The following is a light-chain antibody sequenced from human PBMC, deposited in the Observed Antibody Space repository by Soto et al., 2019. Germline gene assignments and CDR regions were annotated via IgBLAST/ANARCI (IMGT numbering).Light chain of an antibody. Sequence: DIQMTQSPSSLSASVGDRVTITCRASQXXRTYLNWXQQKSGKAPKLLIYAASSLQXGVPSXFSGSXXXXXFTLTXSSLXPEAXETYYCQXSYNIPRTFGQGTKVDIK. J-gene: IGKJ1*01. CDR1: QXXRTY. CDR2: AAS. CDR3: QXSYNIPRT. V-gene: IGKV1-39*01.